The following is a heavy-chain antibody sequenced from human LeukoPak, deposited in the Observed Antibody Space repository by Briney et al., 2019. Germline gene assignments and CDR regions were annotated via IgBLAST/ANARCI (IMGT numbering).Heavy chain of an antibody. V-gene: IGHV3-21*04. Sequence: GGTLRLSCAASGFTFSSYSMNWVRQAPGKGLEWVSSISSSSSSIYYADSVKGRLTISRDNAKNSLYLQMNSLRAEGTAVYYCARALGLIDYWGQGTLVTVSS. CDR1: GFTFSSYS. CDR2: ISSSSSSI. CDR3: ARALGLIDY. J-gene: IGHJ4*02.